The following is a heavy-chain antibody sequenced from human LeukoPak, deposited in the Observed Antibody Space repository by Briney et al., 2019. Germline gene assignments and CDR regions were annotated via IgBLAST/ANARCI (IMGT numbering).Heavy chain of an antibody. J-gene: IGHJ4*02. V-gene: IGHV3-48*03. CDR2: ISSSGSTI. CDR3: ARATYYDFWSGYYGFDY. Sequence: GGSLRLSCAASGLTFSSYEMNWVRQAPGKGLKWVSYISSSGSTIYYADSVKGRFTISRDNAKNSLYLQMNSLRAEDTAVYYCARATYYDFWSGYYGFDYWGQGTLITVSS. CDR1: GLTFSSYE. D-gene: IGHD3-3*01.